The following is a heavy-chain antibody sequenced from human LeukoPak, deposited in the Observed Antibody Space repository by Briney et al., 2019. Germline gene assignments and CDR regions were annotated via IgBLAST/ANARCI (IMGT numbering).Heavy chain of an antibody. CDR3: AKSRWETYAVRAFDI. J-gene: IGHJ3*02. V-gene: IGHV3-7*01. D-gene: IGHD1-26*01. CDR2: IKQDGSET. Sequence: GGSLRLSCAASGFSFVNHWMSWVRQAPGKGLEWLANIKQDGSETYYLDSVKGRFTVSRDNAKNSLYLQMNTLRAEDTAIYYCAKSRWETYAVRAFDIWGQGTMVTVSS. CDR1: GFSFVNHW.